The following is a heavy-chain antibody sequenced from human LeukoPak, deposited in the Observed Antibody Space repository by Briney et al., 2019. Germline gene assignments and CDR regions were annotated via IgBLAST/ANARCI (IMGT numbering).Heavy chain of an antibody. D-gene: IGHD1-26*01. CDR1: GGSISSGDYY. CDR2: IYYTGST. V-gene: IGHV4-61*08. CDR3: ARDGISGSYYAEYFQH. J-gene: IGHJ1*01. Sequence: SETLFLTCTVSGGSISSGDYYWSWIRQPPGKGLEWIGYIYYTGSTNYNPSLKSRVTISVDTSKNQFSLKLSSVTAADTAVYYCARDGISGSYYAEYFQHWGQGTLVTVSS.